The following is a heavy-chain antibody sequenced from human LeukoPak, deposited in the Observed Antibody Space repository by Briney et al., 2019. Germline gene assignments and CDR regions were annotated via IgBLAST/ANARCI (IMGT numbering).Heavy chain of an antibody. V-gene: IGHV3-21*04. D-gene: IGHD6-13*01. CDR2: ISSSSSYI. J-gene: IGHJ2*01. CDR1: GFTFSSHG. CDR3: ARDWGNIAAAGLSWYFDL. Sequence: PGGSLRLSCAASGFTFSSHGMNWVRQAPGKGLEWVSSISSSSSYIYYADSVKGRFTISRDNAKNSLYLQMNSLRAEDTAVYYCARDWGNIAAAGLSWYFDLWGRGTLVTVSS.